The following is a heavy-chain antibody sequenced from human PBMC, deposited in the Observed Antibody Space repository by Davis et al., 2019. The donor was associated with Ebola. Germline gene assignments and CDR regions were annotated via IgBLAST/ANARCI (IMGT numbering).Heavy chain of an antibody. CDR2: IWYDGSHK. D-gene: IGHD2-2*01. V-gene: IGHV3-33*06. Sequence: GESLKISCAASGFTFRNYAMHWVRQAPGKGLKWVAVIWYDGSHKQYVDSVKGRFTISRDNSKNTLDLQMNSLRAEDTAVYWCAKQKEDCDSSSCPYYFDYWGQGTQVTVSS. CDR3: AKQKEDCDSSSCPYYFDY. J-gene: IGHJ4*02. CDR1: GFTFRNYA.